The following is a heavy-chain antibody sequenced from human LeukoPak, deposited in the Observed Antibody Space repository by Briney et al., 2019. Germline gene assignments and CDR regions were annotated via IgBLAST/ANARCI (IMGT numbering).Heavy chain of an antibody. J-gene: IGHJ4*02. CDR3: ATYLDYGSGWHFDY. CDR1: GYTSTSYG. CDR2: ISAYNGNT. V-gene: IGHV1-18*01. Sequence: ASVKVSCKASGYTSTSYGISWVRQAPGQGLEWMGWISAYNGNTNYAQKLQGRVTMTTDTSTSTAYMELRSLRSDDTAVYYRATYLDYGSGWHFDYWGQGTLVTVSS. D-gene: IGHD6-25*01.